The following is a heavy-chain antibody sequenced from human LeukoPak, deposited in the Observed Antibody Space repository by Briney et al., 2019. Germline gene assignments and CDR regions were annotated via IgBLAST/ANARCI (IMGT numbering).Heavy chain of an antibody. D-gene: IGHD6-13*01. CDR3: ARGGSSLDAFDI. CDR2: MNPNSGNT. J-gene: IGHJ3*02. CDR1: GYTFTSYD. V-gene: IGHV1-8*01. Sequence: ASVKVSCKASGYTFTSYDINWVRQATGQGFEWMGWMNPNSGNTGYAQKFQGRVTMTRNTSISTAYMELSSLRSEDTAVYYCARGGSSLDAFDIWGQGTMVTVSS.